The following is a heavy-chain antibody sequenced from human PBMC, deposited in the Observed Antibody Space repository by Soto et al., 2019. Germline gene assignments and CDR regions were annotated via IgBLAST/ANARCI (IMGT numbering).Heavy chain of an antibody. CDR2: IYYSGST. D-gene: IGHD3-10*01. CDR1: GGSISSSSYY. J-gene: IGHJ5*02. CDR3: AMVWFGELFGNWFDP. V-gene: IGHV4-39*01. Sequence: SETLSLTCTVSGGSISSSSYYWGWIRQPPGKGLEWIGSIYYSGSTYYNPSLKSRVTISVDTSKNQFSLKPSSVTAADTAVYYCAMVWFGELFGNWFDPWGQGTLVTVSS.